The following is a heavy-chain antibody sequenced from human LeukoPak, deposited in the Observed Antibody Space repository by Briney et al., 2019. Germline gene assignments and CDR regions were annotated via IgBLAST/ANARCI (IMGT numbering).Heavy chain of an antibody. CDR2: IKQDGSEK. V-gene: IGHV3-7*01. CDR1: GFTFSTYW. CDR3: ARDRNTDFWSGYYTNYFDY. J-gene: IGHJ4*02. D-gene: IGHD3-3*01. Sequence: GGSLRLSCAASGFTFSTYWMSWVRQAPGKGLEWVANIKQDGSEKYYVDSVKGRFTISRDNAKNSLYLQMNSLRADDTAVYYCARDRNTDFWSGYYTNYFDYWGQETLVTVSS.